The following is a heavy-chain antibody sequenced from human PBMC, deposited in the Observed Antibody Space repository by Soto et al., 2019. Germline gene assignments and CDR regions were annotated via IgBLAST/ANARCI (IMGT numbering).Heavy chain of an antibody. CDR3: ARDWVTIFGVVLDYYYGMDV. CDR2: INPSGGST. CDR1: GYTFTSYY. V-gene: IGHV1-46*01. D-gene: IGHD3-3*01. Sequence: ASVKVPFKASGYTFTSYYMHWVRQAPGQGLEWMGIINPSGGSTSYAQKFQGRVTMTRDTSTSTVYMELSSLRSEDTAVYYCARDWVTIFGVVLDYYYGMDVWGQGTTVTVSS. J-gene: IGHJ6*02.